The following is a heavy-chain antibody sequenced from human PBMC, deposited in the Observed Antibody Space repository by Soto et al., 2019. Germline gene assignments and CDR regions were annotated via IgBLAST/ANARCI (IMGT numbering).Heavy chain of an antibody. V-gene: IGHV4-30-4*08. CDR2: IHHSGAF. CDR3: AREDDGGDSLDV. CDR1: GGSINSDAYH. D-gene: IGHD2-21*02. J-gene: IGHJ6*02. Sequence: SETLSLTCTVSGGSINSDAYHWTWIRQSPGKGLEWIGYIHHSGAFLYNPSFKSRLTISVDTSKNQFSLHLSSVTDADTAVYFCAREDDGGDSLDVWGQGTTVTVSS.